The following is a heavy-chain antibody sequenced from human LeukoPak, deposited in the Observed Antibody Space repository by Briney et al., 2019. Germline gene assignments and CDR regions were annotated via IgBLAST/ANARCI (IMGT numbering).Heavy chain of an antibody. CDR2: IYPGDSDT. CDR1: GYSFTSYW. D-gene: IGHD3-10*01. Sequence: GESLKISCKASGYSFTSYWISWVRQMPGKGLEWIGIIYPGDSDTRYSPSFQGQVTISADKSISTAFLQWSSLQASDTAMYYCARSSAMTYNGPRDYWGQGTLVTVSS. J-gene: IGHJ4*02. CDR3: ARSSAMTYNGPRDY. V-gene: IGHV5-51*01.